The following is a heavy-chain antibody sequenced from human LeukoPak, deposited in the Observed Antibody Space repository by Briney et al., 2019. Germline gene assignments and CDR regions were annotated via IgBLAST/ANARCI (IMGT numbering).Heavy chain of an antibody. V-gene: IGHV3-15*01. Sequence: GGSLRLSCEASGFAFNNAWMSWVRQSPGKGLEWVGRIKTKTEGGTTDYAAPVKGRFTISRDDSQNTLYLQMNSLKTEDTAVYHCTTGGRVVGPAGISHYYYYMDVWGKGTTVAVSS. CDR1: GFAFNNAW. D-gene: IGHD2-2*01. J-gene: IGHJ6*03. CDR2: IKTKTEGGTT. CDR3: TTGGRVVGPAGISHYYYYMDV.